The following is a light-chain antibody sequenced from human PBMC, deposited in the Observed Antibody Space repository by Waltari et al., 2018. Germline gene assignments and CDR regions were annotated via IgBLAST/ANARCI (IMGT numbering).Light chain of an antibody. V-gene: IGKV3-15*01. J-gene: IGKJ1*01. CDR1: QSVRIN. Sequence: EIVMTQSPATLSVSPGERATLSCRASQSVRINLAWYQQKPGQAPRLLIYGPSTRASGIPARFSGSGSRTEFTLTISSLQSEDFAVYYCQQYNDWPRTFGQGTKVEIK. CDR2: GPS. CDR3: QQYNDWPRT.